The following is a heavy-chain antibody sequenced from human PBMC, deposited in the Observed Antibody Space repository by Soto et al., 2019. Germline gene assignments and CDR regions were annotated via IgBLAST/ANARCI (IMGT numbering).Heavy chain of an antibody. Sequence: SQTLSLTCAISGDSVSSNSAAWNWIRQSPSRGLEWLGRTYYRSKWYNDYAVSAKSRITINPDTSKNQFSLQLNSVTPEDTAVYYCARQESDFWSGYYTGPYYYYGMDVWGQGTTVTVPS. J-gene: IGHJ6*02. V-gene: IGHV6-1*01. CDR3: ARQESDFWSGYYTGPYYYYGMDV. CDR1: GDSVSSNSAA. CDR2: TYYRSKWYN. D-gene: IGHD3-3*01.